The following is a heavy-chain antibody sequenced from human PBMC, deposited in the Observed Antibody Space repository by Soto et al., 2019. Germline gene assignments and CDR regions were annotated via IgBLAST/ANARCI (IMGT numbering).Heavy chain of an antibody. D-gene: IGHD1-26*01. CDR3: ARAGSYYYYGMDV. J-gene: IGHJ6*02. CDR2: IYSGGST. Sequence: GESLKISCAASGFTVSSNYMSWVRQAPGKGLEWVSVIYSGGSTYYADSVKGRFTISRDNSKNTLYLQMNSLRAEDTAVYYCARAGSYYYYGMDVWGQGTTVTVSS. CDR1: GFTVSSNY. V-gene: IGHV3-66*01.